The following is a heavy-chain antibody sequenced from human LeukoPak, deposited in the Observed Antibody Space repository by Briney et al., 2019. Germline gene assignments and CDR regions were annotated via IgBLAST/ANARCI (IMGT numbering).Heavy chain of an antibody. V-gene: IGHV3-11*01. CDR3: ARDRIAARPKIFDY. CDR1: GFTFSDYY. J-gene: IGHJ4*02. D-gene: IGHD6-6*01. CDR2: ISSSGSTI. Sequence: PGGSLRLSCAASGFTFSDYYMSWIRQAPGKGLEWVSYISSSGSTIYYADSVKGRFTISRDNAKNSLYLQMNSLRAEDTAVYYCARDRIAARPKIFDYWGQGTLVTVSS.